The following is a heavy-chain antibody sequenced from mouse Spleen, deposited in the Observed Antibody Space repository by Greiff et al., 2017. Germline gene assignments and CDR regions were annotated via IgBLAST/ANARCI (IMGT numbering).Heavy chain of an antibody. CDR1: GFNIKDTY. J-gene: IGHJ4*01. D-gene: IGHD1-1*01. CDR2: IDPANGNT. V-gene: IGHV14-3*02. CDR3: ARMPTVHYAMDY. Sequence: EVKLLESGAELVKPGASVKLSCTASGFNIKDTYMHWVKQRPEQGLEWIGRIDPANGNTKYDPKFQGKATITADTSSNTAYLQLSSLTSEDTAVYYCARMPTVHYAMDYWGQGTSVTVSS.